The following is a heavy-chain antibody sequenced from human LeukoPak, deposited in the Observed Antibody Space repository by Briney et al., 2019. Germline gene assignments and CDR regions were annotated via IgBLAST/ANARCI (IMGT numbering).Heavy chain of an antibody. D-gene: IGHD3/OR15-3a*01. V-gene: IGHV3-15*01. Sequence: GGSLRLSCAASGFTFTNAWMSWVRQAPGKGLEWVDRIRSKTDSGTTDYAAPVKGRFIISRDDSTNTVYLQMNSLRTEDTAVYYCSTWTDLYDYWGQGTLVTVSS. CDR2: IRSKTDSGTT. J-gene: IGHJ4*02. CDR3: STWTDLYDY. CDR1: GFTFTNAW.